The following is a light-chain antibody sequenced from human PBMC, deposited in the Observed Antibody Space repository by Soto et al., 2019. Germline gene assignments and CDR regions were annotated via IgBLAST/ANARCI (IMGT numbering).Light chain of an antibody. CDR1: QSISSW. CDR3: QQYNSYPYT. V-gene: IGKV1-5*01. J-gene: IGKJ2*01. CDR2: DAS. Sequence: DIQMTQSPSTLSASVGDRVTITWRASQSISSWLAWYQQKPGKAPKLLIYDASSLESGVPSRFSGSGSGTEFTLTISSLQHDDFATYYCQQYNSYPYTFGQGTEVDIK.